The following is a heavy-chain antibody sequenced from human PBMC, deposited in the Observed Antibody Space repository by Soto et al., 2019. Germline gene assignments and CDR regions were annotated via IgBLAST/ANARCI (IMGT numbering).Heavy chain of an antibody. CDR1: GLTFTKYS. Sequence: PGGSLRLSCAASGLTFTKYSMNWVRQAPGKGLEWVSSISSTTNYIYYADSMKGRFTVSRDNAKNSVYLEMNSLSAEDTAVYYCARESEDLTSNFDYWGQGTLVTSPQ. CDR3: ARESEDLTSNFDY. V-gene: IGHV3-21*01. J-gene: IGHJ4*02. CDR2: ISSTTNYI.